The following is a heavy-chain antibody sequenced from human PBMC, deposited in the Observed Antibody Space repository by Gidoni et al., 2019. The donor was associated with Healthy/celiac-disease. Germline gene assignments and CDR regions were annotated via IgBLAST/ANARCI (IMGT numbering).Heavy chain of an antibody. V-gene: IGHV4-59*01. CDR1: GGSISSYY. D-gene: IGHD1-1*01. CDR3: ARGGIDLPKSDYYGMDV. J-gene: IGHJ6*02. CDR2: IYYSGST. Sequence: QVHLQESGPGLVKPSETLSLTCTVSGGSISSYYGSWIRQPPGKGLEWIGYIYYSGSTNYNPSLKRRVTISVDTSKNQFSLKLSSVTAADTAVYYCARGGIDLPKSDYYGMDVWGQGTTVTVSS.